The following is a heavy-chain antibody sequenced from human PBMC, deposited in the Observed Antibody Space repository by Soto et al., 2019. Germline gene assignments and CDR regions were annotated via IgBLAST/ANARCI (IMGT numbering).Heavy chain of an antibody. CDR2: ITGSSDRI. Sequence: EVQLVESGGGWVQPGGSLRLSCAASGLTFSVYTMNWVRQAPGKGLDWVSYITGSSDRILFADSVKGRFTVSRDNAKNSLYLQMNSLRDEDTGVYYCTTSTGHLNHWGQGTLVSVS. V-gene: IGHV3-48*02. CDR3: TTSTGHLNH. D-gene: IGHD2-8*02. J-gene: IGHJ4*02. CDR1: GLTFSVYT.